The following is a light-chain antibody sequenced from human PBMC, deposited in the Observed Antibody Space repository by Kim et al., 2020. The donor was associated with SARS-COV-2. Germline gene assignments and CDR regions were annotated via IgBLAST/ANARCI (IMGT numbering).Light chain of an antibody. V-gene: IGLV3-19*01. CDR3: NSRDTSDNHLVV. J-gene: IGLJ2*01. CDR1: SLRSYY. CDR2: GKD. Sequence: SSELTQDPAVSVALGQTIRITCQGDSLRSYYASWYQQKPGQAPVLVIYGKDNRPSGIPDRFSGSISGNTASLTITGAQAEDEADYYCNSRDTSDNHLVV.